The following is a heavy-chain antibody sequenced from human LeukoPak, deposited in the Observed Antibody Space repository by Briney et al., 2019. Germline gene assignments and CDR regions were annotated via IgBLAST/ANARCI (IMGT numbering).Heavy chain of an antibody. Sequence: GGSLRLSCAASGFTFSSYSMNWVRQAPGKGLEWVSSISSSSSYIYYADSVKGRFTISRDNAKNSLYLQMKSLRAEDTAVYDCARDLVVPAAMDAFDIWGQGTMVTVSS. V-gene: IGHV3-21*01. CDR2: ISSSSSYI. D-gene: IGHD2-2*01. CDR1: GFTFSSYS. CDR3: ARDLVVPAAMDAFDI. J-gene: IGHJ3*02.